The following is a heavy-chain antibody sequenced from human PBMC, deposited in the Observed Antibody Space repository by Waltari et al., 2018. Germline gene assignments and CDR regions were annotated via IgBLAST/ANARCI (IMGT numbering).Heavy chain of an antibody. V-gene: IGHV4-39*07. CDR2: ISSGGSS. CDR3: ARDRPGTISSFDP. Sequence: QLQLHESGPGLVEPSETLPLTCTFSGYSSSGRNYYWGWIRQPTGKGLEWIGSISSGGSSYYNPSLKSRVTISVDTSKNQFSLKLNSVTAADAAVYFCARDRPGTISSFDPWGQGTLVTVSS. CDR1: GYSSSGRNYY. D-gene: IGHD6-6*01. J-gene: IGHJ5*02.